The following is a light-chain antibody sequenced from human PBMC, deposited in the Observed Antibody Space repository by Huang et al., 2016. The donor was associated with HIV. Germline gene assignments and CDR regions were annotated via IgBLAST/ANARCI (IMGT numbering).Light chain of an antibody. CDR3: QQYYGTPT. CDR2: SAS. J-gene: IGKJ1*01. V-gene: IGKV1-NL1*01. Sequence: DIRVTQSPSSLSPSVGDRVTITCRASQAISNSLAWYQQRPGKAHKLLLHSASTLENGVPSRFSGSGSGADYTLTVSSLQPEDFATYYCQQYYGTPTFGQGTRVEIK. CDR1: QAISNS.